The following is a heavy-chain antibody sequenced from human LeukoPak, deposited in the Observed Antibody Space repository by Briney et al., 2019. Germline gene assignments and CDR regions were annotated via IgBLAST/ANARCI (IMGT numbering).Heavy chain of an antibody. CDR1: GGSISSSSYY. Sequence: SETLSLTCTVSGGSISSSSYYWGWIRQPPGKGLEWIGSIYYSGSTYYNPSLKSQVTISVDTSKNQFSLKLSSVTAADTAVYYCASSPSTYYDFWTNWGQGTLVTVSS. CDR3: ASSPSTYYDFWTN. D-gene: IGHD3-3*01. V-gene: IGHV4-39*07. CDR2: IYYSGST. J-gene: IGHJ4*02.